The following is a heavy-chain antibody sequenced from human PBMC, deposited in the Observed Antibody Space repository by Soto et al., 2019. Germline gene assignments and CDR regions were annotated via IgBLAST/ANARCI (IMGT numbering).Heavy chain of an antibody. CDR1: GYTFTSYY. CDR3: ARGHEYGGNSDAFDI. Sequence: ASVKVACKASGYTFTSYYMHWVRQAPGQGLEWMGIINPSGGSTNYAQKLQGRVTMTRDTSTSTVYMELSSLRSEDTAVYYCARGHEYGGNSDAFDIWGQGTVVTVSS. J-gene: IGHJ3*02. CDR2: INPSGGST. D-gene: IGHD4-17*01. V-gene: IGHV1-46*04.